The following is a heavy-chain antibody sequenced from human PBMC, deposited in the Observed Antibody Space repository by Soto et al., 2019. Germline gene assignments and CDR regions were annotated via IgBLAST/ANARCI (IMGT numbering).Heavy chain of an antibody. V-gene: IGHV3-30*18. CDR3: AKEGGGSTSSDLEV. CDR1: GFNFRSYG. CDR2: ISSDGTNT. J-gene: IGHJ6*02. Sequence: QVQLVESGGGVVQAGRSLRLSCAGSGFNFRSYGMHWVRQAPGRGLEWVAHISSDGTNTYYGDSVKGRFTISRDNSEDTLELQVISLRVEDTAVYYCAKEGGGSTSSDLEVWGRGTTVSVSS. D-gene: IGHD2-2*01.